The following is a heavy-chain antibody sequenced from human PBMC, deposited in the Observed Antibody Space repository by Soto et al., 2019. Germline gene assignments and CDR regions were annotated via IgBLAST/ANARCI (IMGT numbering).Heavy chain of an antibody. CDR2: IYYSGST. CDR1: GGSVSSGSYY. J-gene: IGHJ5*02. Sequence: SETLSLTCTVSGGSVSSGSYYWSWIRQPPGKGLEWIAYIYYSGSTNYNPSLKSRVTISVDTSKNQFSLKLSSVTAADTAVYFCARWYSSSWYNWFDPWGQGTLVTVSS. CDR3: ARWYSSSWYNWFDP. V-gene: IGHV4-61*01. D-gene: IGHD6-13*01.